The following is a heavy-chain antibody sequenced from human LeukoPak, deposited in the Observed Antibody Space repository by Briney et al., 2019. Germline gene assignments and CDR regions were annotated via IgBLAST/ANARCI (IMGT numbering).Heavy chain of an antibody. CDR2: IYYSGST. J-gene: IGHJ4*02. D-gene: IGHD6-6*01. Sequence: PSETLSLTCTVSGGSISSSSYYWGWIRQPPGKGLEWIGSIYYSGSTYYNPSLKSRVTISVDTSKNQFSLKLSSVTAADTAVYYCARVPAEQLAFDYWGQGTLVTVSS. CDR3: ARVPAEQLAFDY. V-gene: IGHV4-39*01. CDR1: GGSISSSSYY.